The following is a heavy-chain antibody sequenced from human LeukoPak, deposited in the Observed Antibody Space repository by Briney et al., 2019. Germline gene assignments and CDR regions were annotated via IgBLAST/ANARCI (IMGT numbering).Heavy chain of an antibody. CDR1: GGTFSSYA. CDR2: IIPIFGSA. CDR3: ARGAKWLGSPSDY. Sequence: GASVKVSCKASGGTFSSYAISWVRQAPGQGLEWMGGIIPIFGSANYAQKFQGRVTITADESTSTAYMELSSLRSEDTAVHYCARGAKWLGSPSDYWGQGTLVTVSS. D-gene: IGHD5-12*01. V-gene: IGHV1-69*13. J-gene: IGHJ4*02.